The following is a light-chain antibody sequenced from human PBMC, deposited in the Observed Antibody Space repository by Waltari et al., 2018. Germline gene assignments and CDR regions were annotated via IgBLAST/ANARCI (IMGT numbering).Light chain of an antibody. CDR2: DVR. V-gene: IGLV2-11*01. Sequence: QSALTQPRSVSGSPGQSVTISCTGTSNDVGGYNFVSWYQHHPGKDPKLIIYDVRGRPSEVPVRVSGSKSDNTASLTISGLQAEDEAEYYCCSFAGTYTWVFGGGTKLTVL. CDR3: CSFAGTYTWV. CDR1: SNDVGGYNF. J-gene: IGLJ3*02.